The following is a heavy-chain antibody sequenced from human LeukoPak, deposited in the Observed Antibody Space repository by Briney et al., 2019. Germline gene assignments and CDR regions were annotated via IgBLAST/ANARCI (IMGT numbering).Heavy chain of an antibody. CDR2: IIPIFGTA. D-gene: IGHD4-17*01. CDR3: ARDLGDYGDLLEDY. CDR1: GGTFSSYA. V-gene: IGHV1-69*13. J-gene: IGHJ4*02. Sequence: ASVKVSCKASGGTFSSYAISWVRQAPGQGLEWMGGIIPIFGTANYAQKFQGRVTITADESTSTAYMELRSLRSDDTAVYYCARDLGDYGDLLEDYWGQGTLVTVSS.